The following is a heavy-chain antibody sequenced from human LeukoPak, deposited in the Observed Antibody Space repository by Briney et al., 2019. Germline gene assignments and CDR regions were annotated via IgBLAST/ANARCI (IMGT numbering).Heavy chain of an antibody. D-gene: IGHD6-13*01. CDR1: GFTFDDYT. V-gene: IGHV3-43*01. CDR2: ISWDGGKT. J-gene: IGHJ4*02. Sequence: GGSLRLSCAASGFTFDDYTMHWVRQAPGKGLEWVSLISWDGGKTSYADSVKGRFTISRDNSKNSLYLQMNSLRTEDTALYYCVLQRLSAAIDYWGQGTLVTVSS. CDR3: VLQRLSAAIDY.